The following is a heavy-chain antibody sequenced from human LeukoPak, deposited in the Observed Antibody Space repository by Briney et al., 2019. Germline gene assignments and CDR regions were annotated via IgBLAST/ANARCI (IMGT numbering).Heavy chain of an antibody. CDR3: ARARGIWFLFDP. CDR2: ISSSSSYI. D-gene: IGHD3-10*01. CDR1: GFTFSSYS. V-gene: IGHV3-21*01. Sequence: GGSLRLSCAASGFTFSSYSMNWVRQAPGKGLEWVSSISSSSSYIYYADSVKGRFTISRDNAKNSLYLQMNSLRAEDTAVYYCARARGIWFLFDPWGQGTLVTVSS. J-gene: IGHJ5*02.